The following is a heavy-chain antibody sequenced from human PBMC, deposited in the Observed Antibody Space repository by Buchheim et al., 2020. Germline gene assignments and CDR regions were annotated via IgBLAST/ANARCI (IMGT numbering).Heavy chain of an antibody. J-gene: IGHJ5*02. CDR1: GGSFSGYY. V-gene: IGHV4-34*01. CDR2: INNSGST. Sequence: QVQLQQWGAGLLKPSETLSLTCAVYGGSFSGYYWSWIRQPPGKGLEWIGEINNSGSTNYNPSLKSRVTISVDTSKNQFSLKLSSVTAADTGVYYCARASVYGSGSYGFDPWGQGTL. D-gene: IGHD3-10*01. CDR3: ARASVYGSGSYGFDP.